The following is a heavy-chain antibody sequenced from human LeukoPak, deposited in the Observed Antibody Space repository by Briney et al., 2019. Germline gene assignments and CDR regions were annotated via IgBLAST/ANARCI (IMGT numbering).Heavy chain of an antibody. CDR2: IIPILGIA. J-gene: IGHJ3*02. CDR1: GGTFSSYA. D-gene: IGHD6-19*01. CDR3: ASRLGNDAFDI. V-gene: IGHV1-69*04. Sequence: SVTVSCKASGGTFSSYAISWVRQAPGQGLEWMGRIIPILGIANYAQKFQGRVTITADKSTSTAYMELSSLRSEDTAVYYCASRLGNDAFDIWGQGTMVTVSS.